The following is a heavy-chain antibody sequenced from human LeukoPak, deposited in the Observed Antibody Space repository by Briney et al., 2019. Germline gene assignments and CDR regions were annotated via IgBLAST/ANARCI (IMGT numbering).Heavy chain of an antibody. Sequence: PGGSLRLSCAASGFTFSSYDMHWVRQATGKGLEWVSAIGTAGVTYYPGSVKGRFTISRENAKNSLYLQMNSLRAGDTAVYYCARGKQLVFRQGGYMDVWGKGTTVTVSS. CDR3: ARGKQLVFRQGGYMDV. CDR1: GFTFSSYD. D-gene: IGHD6-13*01. V-gene: IGHV3-13*01. J-gene: IGHJ6*03. CDR2: IGTAGVT.